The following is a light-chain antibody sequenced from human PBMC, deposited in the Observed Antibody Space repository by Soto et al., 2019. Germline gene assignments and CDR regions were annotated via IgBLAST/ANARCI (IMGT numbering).Light chain of an antibody. CDR3: QQSYSTPYS. CDR1: RSIGNY. CDR2: LTS. V-gene: IGKV1-39*01. J-gene: IGKJ2*01. Sequence: DLQMTQSPSSLSASVGDRVTITCRASRSIGNYLNWYQQKPESAPKLLIYLTSSLQSGVPSRFSGSGSGTDFTLTISSLQPEDFATYYCQQSYSTPYSLGQGTKLEIK.